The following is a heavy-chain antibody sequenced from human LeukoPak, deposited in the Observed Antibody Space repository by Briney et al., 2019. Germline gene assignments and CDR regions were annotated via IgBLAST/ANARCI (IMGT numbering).Heavy chain of an antibody. CDR3: ARPSRYSSSSGFGY. V-gene: IGHV4-34*01. J-gene: IGHJ4*02. D-gene: IGHD6-6*01. Sequence: SETLSLTCAVYGGSFSVYYWSWIRQPPGKGLEWIGEINHSGSTNYNPSLKSRVTISVDTSKNQFSLKLSSVTAADTAVYYCARPSRYSSSSGFGYWGQGTLVTVSS. CDR2: INHSGST. CDR1: GGSFSVYY.